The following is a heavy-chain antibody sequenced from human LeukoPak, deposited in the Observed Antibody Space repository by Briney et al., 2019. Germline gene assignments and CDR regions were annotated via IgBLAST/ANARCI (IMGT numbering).Heavy chain of an antibody. CDR1: GYTLTELS. CDR3: ATDQPDGDSSGAWDV. V-gene: IGHV1-24*01. CDR2: FDPEDGET. J-gene: IGHJ6*04. D-gene: IGHD3-22*01. Sequence: ASVKVSXKVSGYTLTELSMHWVRQAPGKGLEWMGGFDPEDGETIYAQKFQGRVTMTEDTSTDTAYMELSSLRSEDTAVYYCATDQPDGDSSGAWDVWGKGTTVTVSS.